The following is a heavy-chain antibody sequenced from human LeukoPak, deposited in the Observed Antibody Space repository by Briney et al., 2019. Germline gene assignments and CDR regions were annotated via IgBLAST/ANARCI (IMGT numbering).Heavy chain of an antibody. V-gene: IGHV4-59*11. CDR2: IYYSGST. CDR3: AREAQLWSSTYYYYYMDV. CDR1: GDSISSHY. Sequence: SETLSLTCTVSGDSISSHYWSWIRQPPGKGLEWIGYIYYSGSTNYNPSLKSRVTISVDKSKNQFSLKLSSVTAADTAVYYCAREAQLWSSTYYYYYMDVWGQGTTVTVSS. D-gene: IGHD5-18*01. J-gene: IGHJ6*03.